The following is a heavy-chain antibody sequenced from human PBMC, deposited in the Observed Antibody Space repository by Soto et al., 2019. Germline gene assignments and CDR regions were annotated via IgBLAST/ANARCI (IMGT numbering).Heavy chain of an antibody. J-gene: IGHJ5*02. CDR2: ISSSSSTI. D-gene: IGHD3-3*01. CDR1: GFTFSSNS. Sequence: QVESGGGLVQPGGSLRLSCAASGFTFSSNSMNWVRQAPGKGLEWISYISSSSSTIYADSVKCRITISRDNAKNSLYLQMNSLRDEETAVYYCARVIWSGHLTSDLWGQGTLVTVSS. V-gene: IGHV3-48*02. CDR3: ARVIWSGHLTSDL.